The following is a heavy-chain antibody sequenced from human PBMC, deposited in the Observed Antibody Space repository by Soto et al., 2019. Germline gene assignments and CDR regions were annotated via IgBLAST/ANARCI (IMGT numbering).Heavy chain of an antibody. Sequence: EVLLEESGGGLVQPGGSLRLSCAASGFTVSNNYMTWVRQAPGKGLEWVSVIQDSGSTSYLDSVRERFTISTDSYKNTVFFQMNRLRPDDTAVYVCARGEGSGSNALGYWGQGNLVTLAS. CDR2: IQDSGST. D-gene: IGHD3-10*01. V-gene: IGHV3-66*01. J-gene: IGHJ4*02. CDR1: GFTVSNNY. CDR3: ARGEGSGSNALGY.